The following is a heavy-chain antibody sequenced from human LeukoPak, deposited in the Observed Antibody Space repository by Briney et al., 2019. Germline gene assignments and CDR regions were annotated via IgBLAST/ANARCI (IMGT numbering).Heavy chain of an antibody. V-gene: IGHV3-23*01. CDR3: ARDQGGFWLTTTLFDY. Sequence: QPGGSLRLSCAASGLTFSNFAMSWVRLTPGKGLEWVSAISGTGGSTYYADSVRGRFTISRDNSKDTLSLQMNSLRAEDTAVYYCARDQGGFWLTTTLFDYWGQGTLVTVSS. CDR2: ISGTGGST. D-gene: IGHD3-9*01. J-gene: IGHJ4*02. CDR1: GLTFSNFA.